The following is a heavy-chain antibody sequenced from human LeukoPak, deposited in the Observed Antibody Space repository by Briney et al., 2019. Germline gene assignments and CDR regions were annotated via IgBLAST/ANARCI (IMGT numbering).Heavy chain of an antibody. Sequence: GGPLRLSCAASGFTFSSYGMHWVRQAPGKGLEWVSVIYSGGSTYYADSVKGRFTISRDNSKNTLYLQMNSLRAEDTAVYYCARLWGLYYYGMDVWGQGTTVTVSS. CDR1: GFTFSSYG. V-gene: IGHV3-53*01. CDR3: ARLWGLYYYGMDV. J-gene: IGHJ6*02. D-gene: IGHD3-16*01. CDR2: IYSGGST.